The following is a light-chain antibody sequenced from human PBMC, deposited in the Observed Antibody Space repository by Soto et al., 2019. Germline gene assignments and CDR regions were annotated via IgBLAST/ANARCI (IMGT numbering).Light chain of an antibody. CDR3: QQYGSSGT. J-gene: IGKJ1*01. Sequence: EIVLRQSPGTLSLSPGERATLSCRASQSVSSSYLAWYQQKPRQAPSLLIYGASSRAIGIPDRFSGSGSGTDFTLTISRLEPEDFAVYYCQQYGSSGTFGQGTKVDI. CDR1: QSVSSSY. V-gene: IGKV3-20*01. CDR2: GAS.